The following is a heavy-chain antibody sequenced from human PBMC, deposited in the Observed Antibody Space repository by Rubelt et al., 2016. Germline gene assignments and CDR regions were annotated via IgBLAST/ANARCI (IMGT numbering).Heavy chain of an antibody. CDR3: ARLGRNVAPIDS. V-gene: IGHV4-39*01. CDR1: GGSIRSSTYY. CDR2: IHYSGST. J-gene: IGHJ4*02. Sequence: QLQLQESGPGLAKPSETLSLACTVSGGSIRSSTYYWGWIRQSPGKGLEWIGSIHYSGSTYYSPSLKTGVTISVDASENQFSLRLRSVTAADTAVYYCARLGRNVAPIDSWGQGTLVTVSS.